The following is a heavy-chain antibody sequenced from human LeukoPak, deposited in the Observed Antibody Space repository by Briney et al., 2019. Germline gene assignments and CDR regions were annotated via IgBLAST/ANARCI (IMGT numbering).Heavy chain of an antibody. CDR1: GYTFTSYH. CDR3: ARDRWRIAAAGTSEYFQH. CDR2: INPNSGGT. Sequence: ASVKVSCKASGYTFTSYHMHWVRQAPGQGLEWMGRINPNSGGTNYAQKFQGRVAMTRDTSISTAYMELSRLRSDDTAVYYCARDRWRIAAAGTSEYFQHWGQGTLVTVSS. J-gene: IGHJ1*01. V-gene: IGHV1-2*06. D-gene: IGHD6-13*01.